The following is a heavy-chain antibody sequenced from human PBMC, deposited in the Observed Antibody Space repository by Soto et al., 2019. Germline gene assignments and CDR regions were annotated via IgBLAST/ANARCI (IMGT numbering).Heavy chain of an antibody. Sequence: QVQLVQSGAEVKKPGSSVKVSCKASGGTFSIYTISWVRQAPGQGLEWMGGSANSAQKFQGRLTVTADESTSTVYLELSSLTSEDTAVYYCAREGSPDSAWFDPWGQGTLVSVSS. CDR2: SA. J-gene: IGHJ5*02. D-gene: IGHD1-26*01. CDR1: GGTFSIYT. V-gene: IGHV1-69*01. CDR3: AREGSPDSAWFDP.